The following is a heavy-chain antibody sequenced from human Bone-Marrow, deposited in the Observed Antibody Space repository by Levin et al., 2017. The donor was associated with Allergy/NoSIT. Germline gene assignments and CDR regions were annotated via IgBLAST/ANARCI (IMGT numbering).Heavy chain of an antibody. Sequence: PGGSLRLSCAASGFTVSSNYMSWVRQAPGKGLEWVSVIYSGGSTYYADSVKGRFTISRDNSKNTLYLQMNSLRAEDTAVYYCAGTDYGDYRPLYWYFDLWGRGTLVTVSS. CDR1: GFTVSSNY. J-gene: IGHJ2*01. V-gene: IGHV3-66*01. D-gene: IGHD4-17*01. CDR2: IYSGGST. CDR3: AGTDYGDYRPLYWYFDL.